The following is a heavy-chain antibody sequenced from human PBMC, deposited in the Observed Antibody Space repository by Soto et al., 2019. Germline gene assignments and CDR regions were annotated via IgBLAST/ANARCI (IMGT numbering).Heavy chain of an antibody. J-gene: IGHJ4*02. CDR1: GFTFRNYW. Sequence: GGSLRLSCAASGFTFRNYWMHWVRQATGKGLEWVSAIGTAGDTYYPGSVKGRFTISRENAKNSLYLQMNSLRAGDTAVYYCARGTLGYYFDYWGQGTLVTVSS. D-gene: IGHD3-16*01. V-gene: IGHV3-13*04. CDR3: ARGTLGYYFDY. CDR2: IGTAGDT.